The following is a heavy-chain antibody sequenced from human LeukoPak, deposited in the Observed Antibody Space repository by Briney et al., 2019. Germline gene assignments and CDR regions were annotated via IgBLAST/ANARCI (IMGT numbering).Heavy chain of an antibody. CDR1: GFTFSSYS. J-gene: IGHJ6*02. CDR2: ISSSSSTI. D-gene: IGHD5-18*01. V-gene: IGHV3-48*02. CDR3: ARDLDTAMNPYYYGMDV. Sequence: GGSLRLSCAASGFTFSSYSMNWGRQAPGKGLEWVSYISSSSSTIYYADSVKGRFTISRDNAKNSLYLQMNSLRDEDTAVYYCARDLDTAMNPYYYGMDVWGQGTTVTVSS.